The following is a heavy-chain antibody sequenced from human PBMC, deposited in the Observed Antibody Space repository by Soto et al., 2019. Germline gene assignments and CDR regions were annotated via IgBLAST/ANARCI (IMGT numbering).Heavy chain of an antibody. D-gene: IGHD1-26*01. J-gene: IGHJ2*01. CDR1: GFTFSSYE. V-gene: IGHV3-48*03. CDR3: ASVGATGWYFDL. Sequence: GGSLRLSGAASGFTFSSYEINWVRQAAWKGLEWVAYISSSGITIYYADSVKGRFTISRDNAKNSLYLQLNSLRAEDTAVYYCASVGATGWYFDLWGLGTLVTVSS. CDR2: ISSSGITI.